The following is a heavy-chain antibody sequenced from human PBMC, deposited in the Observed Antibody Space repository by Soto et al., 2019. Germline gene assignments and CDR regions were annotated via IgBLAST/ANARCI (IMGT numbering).Heavy chain of an antibody. CDR2: IIPIFGTA. D-gene: IGHD4-17*01. Sequence: ASVKVSCKASGGTFSSYAISWVRQAPGQGLEWMGGIIPIFGTANYAQKFQGRVTITADASTSTAYMELSSLGSEDTAVYYCARWYRDDYGDRRQTTRTFWFDPWGQGTLVTVSS. CDR3: ARWYRDDYGDRRQTTRTFWFDP. V-gene: IGHV1-69*13. J-gene: IGHJ5*02. CDR1: GGTFSSYA.